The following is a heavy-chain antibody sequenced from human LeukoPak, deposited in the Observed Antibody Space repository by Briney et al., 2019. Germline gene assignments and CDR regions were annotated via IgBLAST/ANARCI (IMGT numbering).Heavy chain of an antibody. D-gene: IGHD2-15*01. J-gene: IGHJ6*02. V-gene: IGHV3-64D*09. CDR1: GFPFSSYA. CDR3: VRGYSFGPYGMDV. Sequence: GGSLRLSCSASGFPFSSYAMHWVRQAPGKELEYVSAISDSGGSTYYADSVKGRFTISRDNSKNTLYLQMSSLRAEDTAVYFCVRGYSFGPYGMDVWGQGTTVTVSS. CDR2: ISDSGGST.